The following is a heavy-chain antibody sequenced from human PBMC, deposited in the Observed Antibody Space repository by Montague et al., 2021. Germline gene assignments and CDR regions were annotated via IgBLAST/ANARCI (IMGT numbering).Heavy chain of an antibody. J-gene: IGHJ4*02. CDR3: ARDRWFGELSI. CDR2: IYHSGNT. CDR1: GGSISSSNW. Sequence: SETLSLTCAVSGGSISSSNWWGWVRQPPGKGLEWVGEIYHSGNTNYNPSLKSRVTISVDKSKNQFSLKLRSVTAADTAVYYCARDRWFGELSIWGQGTLVPVSS. D-gene: IGHD3-10*01. V-gene: IGHV4-4*02.